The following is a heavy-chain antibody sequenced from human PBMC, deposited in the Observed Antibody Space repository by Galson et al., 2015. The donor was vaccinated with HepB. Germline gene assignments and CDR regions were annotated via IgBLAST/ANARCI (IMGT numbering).Heavy chain of an antibody. CDR3: ARGGGYYYDSSGYAVDY. D-gene: IGHD3-22*01. V-gene: IGHV3-11*06. J-gene: IGHJ4*02. CDR2: ISSSSSYT. CDR1: GFTFSDYY. Sequence: SLRLSCAASGFTFSDYYMSWIRQAPGKGLEWVSYISSSSSYTNYADSVKGRFTISRDNAKNSLYLQMNSLRAEDTAVYYCARGGGYYYDSSGYAVDYWGQGTLVTVSS.